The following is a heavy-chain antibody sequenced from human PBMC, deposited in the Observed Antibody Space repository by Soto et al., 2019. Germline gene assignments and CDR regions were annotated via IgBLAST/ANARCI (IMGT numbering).Heavy chain of an antibody. CDR1: GFNFNSYT. V-gene: IGHV3-21*01. D-gene: IGHD2-15*01. Sequence: GGSLRLSCAASGFNFNSYTINWVRQAPGKRPEWLSSISSSVYIFSTDSVRGRFTISRDNAKNSVYLQINSLRAEDTAVYFCARDCSGGSCYPGMDVWGQGTTVTVSS. J-gene: IGHJ6*02. CDR2: ISSSVYI. CDR3: ARDCSGGSCYPGMDV.